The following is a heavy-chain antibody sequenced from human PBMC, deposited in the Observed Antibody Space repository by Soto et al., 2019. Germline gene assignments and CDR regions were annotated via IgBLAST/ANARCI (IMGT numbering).Heavy chain of an antibody. CDR3: ARMMYSSSPSAFDI. J-gene: IGHJ3*02. CDR2: ISWNSGGI. Sequence: GGSLRLSCAASGFTFDDYAMHWVRQAPGKGLEWVSGISWNSGGIGYADSVKGRFTISRDNAKSSLYLQMNSLRAEDTALYYCARMMYSSSPSAFDIWGQGTMVTVSS. V-gene: IGHV3-9*01. CDR1: GFTFDDYA. D-gene: IGHD6-6*01.